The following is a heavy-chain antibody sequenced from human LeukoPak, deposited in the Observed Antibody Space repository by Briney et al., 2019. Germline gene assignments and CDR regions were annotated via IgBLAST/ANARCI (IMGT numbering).Heavy chain of an antibody. J-gene: IGHJ3*01. CDR1: GGSVSGHF. Sequence: SETLSLTCAVSGGSVSGHFWSWIRQPPGKGLEWIGFIHSTGSTNYTPSLRSRVTMSIDTSTNQFSLKLTSVIAADTALFYCARYHCPGGICDGFDVWGQGTMVTVSS. V-gene: IGHV4-59*08. D-gene: IGHD2-8*02. CDR3: ARYHCPGGICDGFDV. CDR2: IHSTGST.